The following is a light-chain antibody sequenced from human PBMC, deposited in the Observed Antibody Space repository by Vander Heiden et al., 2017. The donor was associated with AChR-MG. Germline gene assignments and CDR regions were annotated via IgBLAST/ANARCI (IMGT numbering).Light chain of an antibody. CDR2: SNN. CDR3: AAWDDSLNGRV. J-gene: IGLJ3*02. Sequence: QSVLTQPPPASGTPRLSVTISCSGSSSNIGNNSVNWYQQLPGTAPKLLIYSNNKRPSGVPDRFSGSKSGTSASLAISGLQSEDEADYYCAAWDDSLNGRVFGGGTKLTVL. CDR1: SSNIGNNS. V-gene: IGLV1-44*01.